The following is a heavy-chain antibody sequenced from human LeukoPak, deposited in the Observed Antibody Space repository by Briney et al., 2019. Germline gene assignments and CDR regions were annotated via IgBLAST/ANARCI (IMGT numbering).Heavy chain of an antibody. D-gene: IGHD3-10*01. J-gene: IGHJ6*02. V-gene: IGHV3-48*02. CDR2: ISSSSSTI. CDR3: ARDRLGGVLWFGELSSSPYYYGMDV. Sequence: GGSLRLSCAASGFTFSSYSMNWVRQAPGKGLEWVSYISSSSSTIYYADSVKGRFTISRDNAKNSLYLQMNSLRDEDTAVYYCARDRLGGVLWFGELSSSPYYYGMDVWGQGTTVTVSS. CDR1: GFTFSSYS.